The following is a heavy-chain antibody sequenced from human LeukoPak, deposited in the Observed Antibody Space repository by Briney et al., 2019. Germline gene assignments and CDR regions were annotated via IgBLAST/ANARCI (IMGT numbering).Heavy chain of an antibody. CDR2: INHSGST. CDR1: GGSFSGYY. Sequence: KPSETLSLTCAVYGGSFSGYYWSWIRQPPGKGLEWIGEINHSGSTNYNPSLKSRVTISVDTSKNQFSLKLSSVTAADTAVCYCARGPHYYDSSGYYLPYYYYGMDVWGQGTTVTVSS. D-gene: IGHD3-22*01. J-gene: IGHJ6*02. CDR3: ARGPHYYDSSGYYLPYYYYGMDV. V-gene: IGHV4-34*01.